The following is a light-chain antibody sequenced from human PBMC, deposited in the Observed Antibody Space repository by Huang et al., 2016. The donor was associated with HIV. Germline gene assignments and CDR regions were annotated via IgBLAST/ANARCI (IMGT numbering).Light chain of an antibody. V-gene: IGKV2D-29*02. J-gene: IGKJ1*01. CDR3: MQSKQFPLT. CDR1: QCLLDSDGKTY. Sequence: DIVMTQTPLSLSVTPGQPASMSCKSTQCLLDSDGKTYLYWYQQKPGQSPHLLIYEVSKRLSGVSDRLSGSGSGTDFTLKISRVEAEDVGIYYCMQSKQFPLTFGQGTKVEIK. CDR2: EVS.